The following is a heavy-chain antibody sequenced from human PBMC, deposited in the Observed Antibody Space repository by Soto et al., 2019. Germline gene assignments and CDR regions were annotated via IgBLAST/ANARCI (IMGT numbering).Heavy chain of an antibody. D-gene: IGHD3-10*01. CDR3: ARPTRYYGSGSNYYYGMDV. CDR2: IYYSGST. Sequence: SETLSLTCTVAGGSISSYYWSWIRQPPGKGLEWIGYIYYSGSTNYNPSLKSRVTMSVDTSKNQFSLELSSLRSEDTAVYYCARPTRYYGSGSNYYYGMDVWGQGTTVTVSS. V-gene: IGHV4-59*01. CDR1: GGSISSYY. J-gene: IGHJ6*02.